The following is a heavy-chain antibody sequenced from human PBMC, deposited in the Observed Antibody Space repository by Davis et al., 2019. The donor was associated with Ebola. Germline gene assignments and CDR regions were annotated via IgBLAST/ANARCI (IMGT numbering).Heavy chain of an antibody. CDR1: GFTFSSYW. CDR2: INSDGSST. V-gene: IGHV3-74*01. D-gene: IGHD5-24*01. CDR3: ARDSLRDGYPELDY. J-gene: IGHJ4*02. Sequence: GESLKISCAASGFTFSSYWMHWVRQAPGKGLVWVSRINSDGSSTSYADSVKGRFTISRDNAKDSLHLQMSSLGAEDTAVYYCARDSLRDGYPELDYWGQGTLVTVSS.